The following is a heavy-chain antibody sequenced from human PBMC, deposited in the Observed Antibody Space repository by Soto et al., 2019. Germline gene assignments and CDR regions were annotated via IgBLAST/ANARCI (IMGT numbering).Heavy chain of an antibody. V-gene: IGHV1-8*01. CDR3: ARPRINRNWFDP. J-gene: IGHJ5*02. D-gene: IGHD2-15*01. CDR1: GYTFTSYD. Sequence: QVQLVQSGAEVKKPGASVKVSCKASGYTFTSYDINWVRQATGQGLEWMGWMNPNSGNTGYAQKFQGRVTMPRKTSISTAYMELSSLRSEDTAVYYCARPRINRNWFDPWGQGTLVTVSS. CDR2: MNPNSGNT.